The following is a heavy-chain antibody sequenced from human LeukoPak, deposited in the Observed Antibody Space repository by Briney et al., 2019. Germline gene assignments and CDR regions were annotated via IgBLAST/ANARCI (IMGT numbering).Heavy chain of an antibody. CDR2: INPNSGGT. CDR1: VYTFTVYY. CDR3: ARVGVRGDVIADFDY. Sequence: VASVKVSFKASVYTFTVYYLHCVPQAPGQGLEWVGWINPNSGGTNYTQKFQGRVTMTRDTSISTAYMELSRVTSDDTAVYYCARVGVRGDVIADFDYWGQGTLVTVSS. J-gene: IGHJ4*02. V-gene: IGHV1-2*02. D-gene: IGHD3-10*01.